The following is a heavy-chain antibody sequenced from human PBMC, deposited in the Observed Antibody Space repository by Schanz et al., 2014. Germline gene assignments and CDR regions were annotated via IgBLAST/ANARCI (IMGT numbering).Heavy chain of an antibody. D-gene: IGHD6-13*01. CDR1: GGTFSTYT. CDR3: ASSGAGYSSSWDFDY. CDR2: IIPILGIA. V-gene: IGHV1-69*02. J-gene: IGHJ4*02. Sequence: QVQLVQSGGEMKKPGSSVKVFCKASGGTFSTYTISWVRQAPGQGLEWMGRIIPILGIANYAQKFQGRVTITADKSTFTAYMDVSSLRSEDTAVYYCASSGAGYSSSWDFDYWGQGTLVTVSS.